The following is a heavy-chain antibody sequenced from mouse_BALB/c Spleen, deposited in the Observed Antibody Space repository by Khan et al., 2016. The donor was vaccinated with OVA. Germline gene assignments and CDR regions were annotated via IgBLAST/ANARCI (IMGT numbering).Heavy chain of an antibody. D-gene: IGHD2-14*01. Sequence: VQLQVSGAELARPGASVKMSCKASGYTFTSHTMHWVKQRLGQGLEWIGYINPRSDYTQSNQKFNDKATLTADISSRTAYMSLSSLTSEASAVYYCARRTTEYALDYWGQGTSVTVSS. CDR2: INPRSDYT. CDR3: ARRTTEYALDY. V-gene: IGHV1-4*01. J-gene: IGHJ4*01. CDR1: GYTFTSHT.